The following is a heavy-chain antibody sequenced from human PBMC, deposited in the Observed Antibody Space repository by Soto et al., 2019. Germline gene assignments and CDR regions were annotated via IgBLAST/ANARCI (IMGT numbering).Heavy chain of an antibody. V-gene: IGHV3-33*01. D-gene: IGHD3-10*01. Sequence: QVQLVESGGGVVQPGRSLRLSCAASGFTFSSYGMHWVRQAPGKGLEWVAVIWYDGSNKYYADSVKGRFTISRDNSKNTLYLQMNSLRAEDTAVYYCARDFTMVRGVIGAYWGQGTLVTVSS. J-gene: IGHJ4*02. CDR1: GFTFSSYG. CDR2: IWYDGSNK. CDR3: ARDFTMVRGVIGAY.